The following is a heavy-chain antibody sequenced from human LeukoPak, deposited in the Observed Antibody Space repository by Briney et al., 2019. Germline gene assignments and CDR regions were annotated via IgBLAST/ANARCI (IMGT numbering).Heavy chain of an antibody. V-gene: IGHV1-69*06. Sequence: SVKVSCKASGGTFSSYAISWVRQAPGQGLEWMGGIIPIFGTANYAQKFQGRVTITADKSTSTAYMELRSLRSDDTAVYYCARGMPPGDAFDIWGQGTMVTVSS. J-gene: IGHJ3*02. D-gene: IGHD2-2*01. CDR3: ARGMPPGDAFDI. CDR2: IIPIFGTA. CDR1: GGTFSSYA.